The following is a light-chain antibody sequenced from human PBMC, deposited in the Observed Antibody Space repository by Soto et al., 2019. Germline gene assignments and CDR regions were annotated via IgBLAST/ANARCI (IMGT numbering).Light chain of an antibody. V-gene: IGKV3-15*01. Sequence: VWPQSPGTLSLSPGERATLSCRASQSVSNNYLAWYQQKPGQAPRLLIYGASTRATGIPARFSGSGSGTEFTLTISSLQSEDFAVYYCQQYNNWPPAFGQGTKVDI. CDR2: GAS. J-gene: IGKJ1*01. CDR3: QQYNNWPPA. CDR1: QSVSNN.